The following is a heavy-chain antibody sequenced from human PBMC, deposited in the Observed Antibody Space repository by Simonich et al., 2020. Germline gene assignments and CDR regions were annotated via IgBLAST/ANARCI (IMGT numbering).Heavy chain of an antibody. D-gene: IGHD3-9*01. CDR1: GGSISSSSYY. CDR2: IYYSGRT. CDR3: ARGKNYDILTGGWYFDL. Sequence: QLQLQESGPGLVKPSETLSLTCTVSGGSISSSSYYWGWIRQPPGKGLEWIGSIYYSGRTYYNPSLKGRVTISLDTSKNQFSLKLSSVTAADTAVYYCARGKNYDILTGGWYFDLWGRGTLVTVSS. V-gene: IGHV4-39*07. J-gene: IGHJ2*01.